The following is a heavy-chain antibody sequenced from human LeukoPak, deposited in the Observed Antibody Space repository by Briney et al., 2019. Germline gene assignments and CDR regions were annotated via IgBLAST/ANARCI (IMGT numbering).Heavy chain of an antibody. CDR3: ARGYCSSTSCYGRLYYFDY. J-gene: IGHJ4*02. Sequence: GGSLRLSCAASGFTFSSYWMSWVRQAPGKGLEWMANIKQDGSEKYYVDSVKGRFPISRDNAKNSLYLQMNSLRAEDTAVYYCARGYCSSTSCYGRLYYFDYWGQGTLVTVSS. V-gene: IGHV3-7*01. CDR2: IKQDGSEK. CDR1: GFTFSSYW. D-gene: IGHD2-2*01.